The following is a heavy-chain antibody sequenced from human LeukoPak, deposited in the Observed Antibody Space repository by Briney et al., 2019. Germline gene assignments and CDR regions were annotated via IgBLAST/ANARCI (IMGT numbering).Heavy chain of an antibody. CDR3: APLLGPGGDTAEFGY. CDR1: GFSLSTSGVRVG. D-gene: IGHD2-15*01. CDR2: IYWNDDK. Sequence: SGPTLVKPTQTLTLTCTFSGFSLSTSGVRVGVGWIRQPPGKALEWLALIYWNDDKRYSPSLKSRLTITKDTSKNQVVLTMTSMDPVDTATYYCAPLLGPGGDTAEFGYWGQGTLVTVSS. V-gene: IGHV2-5*01. J-gene: IGHJ4*02.